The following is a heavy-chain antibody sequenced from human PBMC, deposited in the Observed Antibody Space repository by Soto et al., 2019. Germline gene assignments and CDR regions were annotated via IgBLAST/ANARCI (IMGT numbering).Heavy chain of an antibody. J-gene: IGHJ6*02. Sequence: GGSLRLSCAASGFTFSSYAMHWVRQAPGKGLEWVAVISYDGSNEYYADSVKGRFTISRDNSKNTLYLQMNSLRAEDTAVYYCAKDYYDFWSGYYPTSGPYYGMDVWGQGTTVTVSS. V-gene: IGHV3-30*04. D-gene: IGHD3-3*01. CDR1: GFTFSSYA. CDR3: AKDYYDFWSGYYPTSGPYYGMDV. CDR2: ISYDGSNE.